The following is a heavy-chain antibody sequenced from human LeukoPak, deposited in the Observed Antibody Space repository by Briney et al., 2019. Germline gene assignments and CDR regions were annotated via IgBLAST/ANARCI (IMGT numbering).Heavy chain of an antibody. Sequence: SETLSLTCTVSGGSISSSSYYWGWIRQPPGKGLEWIGSIYYSGSIYYNPSLKSRVTISVDTSKNQFSLKLSSVTAADTAVYYCARGLWDMIVVANGRFDPWGQGTLVTVSS. CDR2: IYYSGSI. D-gene: IGHD3-22*01. V-gene: IGHV4-39*07. J-gene: IGHJ5*02. CDR1: GGSISSSSYY. CDR3: ARGLWDMIVVANGRFDP.